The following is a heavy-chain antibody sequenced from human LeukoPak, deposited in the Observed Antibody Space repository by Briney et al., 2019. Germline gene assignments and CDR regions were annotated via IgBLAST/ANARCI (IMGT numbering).Heavy chain of an antibody. CDR2: ISAYNGNT. CDR1: GYTFTSYG. Sequence: ASVKVSCKASGYTFTSYGISWARQAPGQGLEWMGWISAYNGNTNYAQKLQGRVTMTTDTSTSTAYMELRSLRSDDTAVYYCARDIGLWLHYYYYYYMDVWGKGTTVTVSS. D-gene: IGHD5-18*01. CDR3: ARDIGLWLHYYYYYYMDV. J-gene: IGHJ6*03. V-gene: IGHV1-18*01.